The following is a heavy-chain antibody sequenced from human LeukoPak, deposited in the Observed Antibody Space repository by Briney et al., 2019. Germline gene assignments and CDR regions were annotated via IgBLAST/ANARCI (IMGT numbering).Heavy chain of an antibody. CDR1: GFTFDDYA. V-gene: IGHV3-9*01. D-gene: IGHD3-10*01. Sequence: GGSLRLSCAASGFTFDDYAMHWVRQGPGKGLEWVSGISWNSGTIDYADSVKGRFTISRDNAKNSLYLQMNSLRAEGTALYYCANVLIYGSGTYSYAFDIWGQGTMVTVSS. CDR2: ISWNSGTI. J-gene: IGHJ3*02. CDR3: ANVLIYGSGTYSYAFDI.